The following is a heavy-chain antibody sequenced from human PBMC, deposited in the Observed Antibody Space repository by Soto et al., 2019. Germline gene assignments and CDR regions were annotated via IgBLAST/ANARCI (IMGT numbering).Heavy chain of an antibody. V-gene: IGHV1-46*01. Sequence: QVQLVQSGAEVKKPGASVKVSCKASGYTFTSYYMHWVRQAPGQGLEWMGIINPSGGSTSYAQKFQGRVTMTRDTSTSTVYMELSSLRSEDKAVYYCARGLFDYGSGSYAYCFDYWGQGTLVTVSS. CDR1: GYTFTSYY. CDR2: INPSGGST. CDR3: ARGLFDYGSGSYAYCFDY. D-gene: IGHD3-10*01. J-gene: IGHJ4*02.